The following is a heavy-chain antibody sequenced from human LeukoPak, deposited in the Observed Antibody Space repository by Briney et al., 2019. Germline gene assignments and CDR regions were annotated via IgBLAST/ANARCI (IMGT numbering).Heavy chain of an antibody. V-gene: IGHV1-2*02. D-gene: IGHD3-22*01. J-gene: IGHJ4*02. CDR1: GYTFTGYY. Sequence: GASVKVSCKASGYTFTGYYMHWVRQAPGQGLEWMGWINPNSGGTKYAQMFQGRVTMTRDTSISTAYMELSRLRSDDTAMYYCAREGYDSSGYYYTLPYFDFWGQGTLVTVSS. CDR3: AREGYDSSGYYYTLPYFDF. CDR2: INPNSGGT.